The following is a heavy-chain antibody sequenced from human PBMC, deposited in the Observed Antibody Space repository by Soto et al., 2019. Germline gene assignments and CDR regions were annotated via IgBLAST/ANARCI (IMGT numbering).Heavy chain of an antibody. J-gene: IGHJ4*02. V-gene: IGHV3-23*01. CDR2: ISGSDGST. Sequence: EVQLLESGGGLVQPGGSLRLSCAASGFTFSSYAMNWVRQAPVKGLELVSVISGSDGSTYYADSVRGRFTISRDNSKNPLNRPMNSLIAEDTAVYYCARRSSSWYFDYWGQGTLVSVSS. CDR1: GFTFSSYA. CDR3: ARRSSSWYFDY. D-gene: IGHD6-13*01.